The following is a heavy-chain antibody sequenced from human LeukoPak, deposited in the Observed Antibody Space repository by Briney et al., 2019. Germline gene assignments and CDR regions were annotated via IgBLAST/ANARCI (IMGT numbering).Heavy chain of an antibody. V-gene: IGHV3-64*01. J-gene: IGHJ4*02. CDR2: ISSDGGRT. Sequence: GGSLRLSCAASGFTLSRYSMHWIRQAPGKGLEYVSAISSDGGRTYYANSVKGRFTISRDNSMNTLYLQMGSLRGEDMAVYYCARVGGDYFDYWGQGTLVTVSS. D-gene: IGHD3-10*01. CDR1: GFTLSRYS. CDR3: ARVGGDYFDY.